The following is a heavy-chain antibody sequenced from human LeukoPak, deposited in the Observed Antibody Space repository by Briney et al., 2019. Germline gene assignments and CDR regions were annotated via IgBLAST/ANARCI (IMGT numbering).Heavy chain of an antibody. J-gene: IGHJ4*02. CDR1: GFTFSSYS. D-gene: IGHD1-26*01. Sequence: GGSLRLSCSASGFTFSSYSMHWVRQAPGKGLEWVSSISSSTSYIYYADSVKGRFTISRDNAKNSLYLQMNSLRAEDTAVYYCARPTYSGSYYWFDYWGQGTLVTVSS. V-gene: IGHV3-21*01. CDR2: ISSSTSYI. CDR3: ARPTYSGSYYWFDY.